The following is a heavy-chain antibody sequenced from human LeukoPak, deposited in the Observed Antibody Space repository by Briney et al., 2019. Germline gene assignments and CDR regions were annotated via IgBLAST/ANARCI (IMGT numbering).Heavy chain of an antibody. CDR2: VSRNGDST. Sequence: GGSLRLSCAASGFTFSSFAMTRVRQAPGKGLEWVSAVSRNGDSTYYADSVKGRFTISRDNSKNTLYLQMNSLGAEDTALYYCAKDLIAVGDGYYFDYWGQGTLVTVSS. D-gene: IGHD6-19*01. J-gene: IGHJ4*02. V-gene: IGHV3-23*01. CDR1: GFTFSSFA. CDR3: AKDLIAVGDGYYFDY.